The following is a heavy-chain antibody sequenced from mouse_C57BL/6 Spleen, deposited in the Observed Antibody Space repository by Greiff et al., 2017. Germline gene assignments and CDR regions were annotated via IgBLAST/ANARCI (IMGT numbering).Heavy chain of an antibody. Sequence: ESGPGLVKPSQSLSLTCFVTGYSITSGYYWNWIRQFPGNKLEWMGYISYDGSNNYNPSLKNRISITRDTSKNQFFLKLNSVTTEDTATYYCAVYGSSFAWYFDVWGTGTTVTVSS. V-gene: IGHV3-6*01. J-gene: IGHJ1*03. CDR3: AVYGSSFAWYFDV. CDR2: ISYDGSN. D-gene: IGHD1-1*01. CDR1: GYSITSGYY.